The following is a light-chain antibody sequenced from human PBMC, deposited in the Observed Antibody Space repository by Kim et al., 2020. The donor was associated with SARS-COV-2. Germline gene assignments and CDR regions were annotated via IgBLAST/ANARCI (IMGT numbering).Light chain of an antibody. CDR1: ALPKQY. CDR2: KDS. V-gene: IGLV3-25*03. CDR3: QSADSSGPLWV. J-gene: IGLJ3*02. Sequence: SYELTQPPSVSVSPGQTARITCSGDALPKQYAYWYQQKPGQAPVLVIYKDSERPSGIPERFSGSSSGTTVTLTISGVQAEDEADYYCQSADSSGPLWVFGGGTQLTVL.